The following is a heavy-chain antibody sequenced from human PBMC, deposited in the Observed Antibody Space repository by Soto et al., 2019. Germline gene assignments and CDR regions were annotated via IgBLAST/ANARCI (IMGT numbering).Heavy chain of an antibody. CDR1: GGSISSFY. J-gene: IGHJ4*02. CDR2: IFYTGST. V-gene: IGHV4-59*08. CDR3: ARWTSCGGDFYWLYY. D-gene: IGHD2-21*02. Sequence: SETLSLTCVVSGGSISSFYWGWIRQPPEKGLEWIGNIFYTGSTGYNPSLRSRVTISLDTSRNQFFLKVNSVAAADTAVYYCARWTSCGGDFYWLYYWGQGTLVTVSS.